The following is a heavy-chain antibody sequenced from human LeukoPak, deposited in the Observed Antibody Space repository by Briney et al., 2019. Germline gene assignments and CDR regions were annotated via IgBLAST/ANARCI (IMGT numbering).Heavy chain of an antibody. Sequence: PSETLSLTCTVSGGSISSGSYYWSWIRQPAGKGLEWIGRVYTSGSTNYNPSLKSRVTISVDTSKNQFSLRLSSVTAAGTAVYYCARVGPPDYYDSSGYRTAWGQGTLVTVSS. V-gene: IGHV4-61*02. CDR3: ARVGPPDYYDSSGYRTA. D-gene: IGHD3-22*01. CDR2: VYTSGST. CDR1: GGSISSGSYY. J-gene: IGHJ5*02.